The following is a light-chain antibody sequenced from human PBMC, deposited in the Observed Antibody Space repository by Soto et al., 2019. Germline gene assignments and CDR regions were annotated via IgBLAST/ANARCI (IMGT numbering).Light chain of an antibody. Sequence: EIVLTQSPGTLSLSPGEGATLSCRASQSVSSSSLTWYQQKRGQAPRLLIYGASTIATGIPDRFSGSGSGTDFTLTISRLEPEDLSVYYCNQYQSSFTFGGGTKVEIK. CDR1: QSVSSSS. CDR2: GAS. CDR3: NQYQSSFT. V-gene: IGKV3-20*01. J-gene: IGKJ4*01.